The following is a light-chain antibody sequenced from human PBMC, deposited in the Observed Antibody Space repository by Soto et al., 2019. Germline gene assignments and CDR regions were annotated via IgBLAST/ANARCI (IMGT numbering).Light chain of an antibody. CDR3: QQYGSSPRT. J-gene: IGKJ1*01. V-gene: IGKV3D-15*01. Sequence: EIMITQYPSTLCVSPKERATLSCRASQSISSYLAWYQQKPGQAPRLLIYGASTWETGIPARFSGSGSGTDFTLTINNLEPEDSAVYYCQQYGSSPRTFGQGTKVDIK. CDR2: GAS. CDR1: QSISSY.